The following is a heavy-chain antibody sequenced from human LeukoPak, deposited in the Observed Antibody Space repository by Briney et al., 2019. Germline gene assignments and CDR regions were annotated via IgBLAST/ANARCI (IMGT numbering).Heavy chain of an antibody. J-gene: IGHJ4*02. V-gene: IGHV1-69*02. Sequence: SVKVSCKASGGTFSSYTISWVRQAPGQGLEWMGRIIPILGMANYAQKFQGRVTITADKSTSTAYMELSSLRSEDTAVYYCASPKSERDGYTSLADWGQGILVTVSS. CDR3: ASPKSERDGYTSLAD. CDR1: GGTFSSYT. D-gene: IGHD5-24*01. CDR2: IIPILGMA.